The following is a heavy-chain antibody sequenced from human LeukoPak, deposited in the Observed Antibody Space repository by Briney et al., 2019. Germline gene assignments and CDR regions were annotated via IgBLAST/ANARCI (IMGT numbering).Heavy chain of an antibody. D-gene: IGHD3-9*01. Sequence: GGSLRLSCAASGFTFSSYWMSWVRTAPGKGMEWVANIKQDGSEKYYVDSVKGRFTISRDNAKDSLYLQMNSLRAEDTAVYYCARDHYDILTVAYYYYGMDVWGQGTTVTVSS. CDR1: GFTFSSYW. V-gene: IGHV3-7*04. CDR3: ARDHYDILTVAYYYYGMDV. J-gene: IGHJ6*02. CDR2: IKQDGSEK.